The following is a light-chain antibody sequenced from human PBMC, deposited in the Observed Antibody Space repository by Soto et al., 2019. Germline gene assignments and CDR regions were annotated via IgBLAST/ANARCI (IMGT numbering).Light chain of an antibody. CDR1: QSISIW. Sequence: DIHMTQSPSTLSASVGDRVTITCRASQSISIWLAWYQQKPGRAPNLLIYGTSSLESGVPSRFSGSGSGTEFTLTISSLQPDDFATYYCQHQNAYSWTLGHGTKVDIK. V-gene: IGKV1-5*03. J-gene: IGKJ1*01. CDR3: QHQNAYSWT. CDR2: GTS.